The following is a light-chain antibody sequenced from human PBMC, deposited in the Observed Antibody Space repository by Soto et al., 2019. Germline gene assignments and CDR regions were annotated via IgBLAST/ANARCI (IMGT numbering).Light chain of an antibody. V-gene: IGKV3-20*01. CDR3: QQYVTSPWA. Sequence: EIVLTQSPGTLSLSPGERATLSCRASQSVSSNFLAWYQQKPGQAPRLLISGASNRATGIPDRFSGSGSGTDFTLTISRLEPEDFAVYYCQQYVTSPWAFGQGTKVAIE. J-gene: IGKJ1*01. CDR2: GAS. CDR1: QSVSSNF.